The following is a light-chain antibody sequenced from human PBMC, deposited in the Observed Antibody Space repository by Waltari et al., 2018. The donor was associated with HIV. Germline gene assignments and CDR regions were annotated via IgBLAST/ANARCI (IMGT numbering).Light chain of an antibody. Sequence: SAEMTQDPAVSVALGQTVRITCKGDSIRRHKPSWYQQKPGQAPVLLIYGNNNRPSGIPDRFSGSSSGNTASLTITVAQAEDEADYYCNSRDTSGNHLEVFGTGTKVTVL. J-gene: IGLJ1*01. CDR1: SIRRHK. V-gene: IGLV3-19*01. CDR3: NSRDTSGNHLEV. CDR2: GNN.